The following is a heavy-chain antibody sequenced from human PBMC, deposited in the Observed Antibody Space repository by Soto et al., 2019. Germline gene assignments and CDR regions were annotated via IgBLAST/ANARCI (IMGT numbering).Heavy chain of an antibody. CDR3: ARGSYYYDSSGYQYYFDY. Sequence: ASVKVSFKASGGTFSSYAISWLRQSPGQGLEWMGGIIPIFGTANYAQKFQGRVTITADESTSTAYMELSSLRSEDTAVYYCARGSYYYDSSGYQYYFDYWGQGTLVTVSS. V-gene: IGHV1-69*13. CDR1: GGTFSSYA. CDR2: IIPIFGTA. D-gene: IGHD3-22*01. J-gene: IGHJ4*02.